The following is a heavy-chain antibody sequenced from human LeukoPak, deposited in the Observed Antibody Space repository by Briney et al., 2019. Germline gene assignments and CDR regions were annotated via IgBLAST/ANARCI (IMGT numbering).Heavy chain of an antibody. J-gene: IGHJ4*02. CDR3: ARVVDHDYHDYYADH. Sequence: GASVKVSCETSGYTFTSYGITWVRQAPGQGLEWMGWISAYNGNPKYAQKLQGRVTMTTDTSTSIAYMELRSLRSDDTAVYYCARVVDHDYHDYYADHWGQGTLVTVSS. V-gene: IGHV1-18*01. CDR2: ISAYNGNP. D-gene: IGHD4-17*01. CDR1: GYTFTSYG.